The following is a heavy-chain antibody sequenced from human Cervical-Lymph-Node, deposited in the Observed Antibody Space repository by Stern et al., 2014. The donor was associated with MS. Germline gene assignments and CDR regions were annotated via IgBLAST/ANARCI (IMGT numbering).Heavy chain of an antibody. D-gene: IGHD3-16*01. J-gene: IGHJ4*02. CDR3: ATTFR. V-gene: IGHV1-69*01. CDR2: IIPKFGTT. CDR1: GGTFSSGV. Sequence: VQLVQSGAEVKQPWSSVKVSCKSPGGTFSSGVINWVRQAPGQGLDWMGGIIPKFGTTNSAQEVQGRCTITADDSMSKCSLALHSLTSEDTALYYCATTFRWGQGTLITVPS.